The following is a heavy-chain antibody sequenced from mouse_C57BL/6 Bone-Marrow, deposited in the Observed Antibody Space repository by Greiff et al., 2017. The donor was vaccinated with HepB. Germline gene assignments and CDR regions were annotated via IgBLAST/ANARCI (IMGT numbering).Heavy chain of an antibody. D-gene: IGHD2-4*01. Sequence: QVQLKQPGAELVKPGASVKMSCKASGYTFTSYWITWVKQRPGQGLEWIGDIYPGSGSTNYNEKFKSKATLTVDTSSSTAYMQLSSLTSEDSAVYYCARNEYDAAWFAYWGQGTLVTVSA. CDR1: GYTFTSYW. CDR2: IYPGSGST. J-gene: IGHJ3*01. CDR3: ARNEYDAAWFAY. V-gene: IGHV1-55*01.